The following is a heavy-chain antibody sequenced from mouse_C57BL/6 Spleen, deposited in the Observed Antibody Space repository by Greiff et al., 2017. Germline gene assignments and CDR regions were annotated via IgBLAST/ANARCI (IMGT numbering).Heavy chain of an antibody. Sequence: EVQLQQSGPELVKPGASVKISCKASGYSFTGYYMNWVKQSPEKSLEWIGEINPSTGGTTYNQKFKAKATLTVDKSSSTAYMQLKSLTSEDSAVYYCARSSLYITTVVATDYWGQGTTLTVSS. CDR3: ARSSLYITTVVATDY. V-gene: IGHV1-42*01. CDR2: INPSTGGT. J-gene: IGHJ2*01. D-gene: IGHD1-1*01. CDR1: GYSFTGYY.